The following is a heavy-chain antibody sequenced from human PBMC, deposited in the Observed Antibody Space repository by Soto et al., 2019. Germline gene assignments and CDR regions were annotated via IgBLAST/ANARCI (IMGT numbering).Heavy chain of an antibody. CDR2: VYNSGTT. V-gene: IGHV4-61*01. CDR1: GGSVRSDIYY. D-gene: IGHD1-26*01. J-gene: IGHJ4*02. Sequence: QVQLQESGPGLVKPSETLSLTCSVSGGSVRSDIYYWSWIRQPPGRGLEWIGYVYNSGTTDYNPSLKGRVTISVDTSKNQFSLNLNSVTAADTAIYYCAALKRIVAGDYWGQGVLDAVSS. CDR3: AALKRIVAGDY.